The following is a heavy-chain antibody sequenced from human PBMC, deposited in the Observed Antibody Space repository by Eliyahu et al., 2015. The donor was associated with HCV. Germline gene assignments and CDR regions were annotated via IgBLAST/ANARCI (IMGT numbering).Heavy chain of an antibody. Sequence: EVQLLESGGGLVQPGGSLRLSCAASGFTFNNYVMTWVRQAPGKGLEWVSGISGSGASADYTESVKGRFTISRDNSKNTVYLQMNSLRAGDTAVYYCAKGLAQYFDQGTSDYWGQGTLVTVSS. J-gene: IGHJ4*02. D-gene: IGHD3-9*01. CDR3: AKGLAQYFDQGTSDY. V-gene: IGHV3-23*01. CDR2: ISGSGASA. CDR1: GFTFNNYV.